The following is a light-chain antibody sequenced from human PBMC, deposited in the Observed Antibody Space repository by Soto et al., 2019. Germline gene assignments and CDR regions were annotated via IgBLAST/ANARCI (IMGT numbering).Light chain of an antibody. CDR2: GAS. CDR3: QQYNNWPPT. Sequence: EIVMTQSPATLSVSPGERATLSCRASQSVSSNLAWYQQKPGQAPRLLIYGASTRATGIPARFSGSGSGTEFTLTISILQSEDFAVYYCQQYNNWPPTVGQGTKVDTK. V-gene: IGKV3-15*01. CDR1: QSVSSN. J-gene: IGKJ1*01.